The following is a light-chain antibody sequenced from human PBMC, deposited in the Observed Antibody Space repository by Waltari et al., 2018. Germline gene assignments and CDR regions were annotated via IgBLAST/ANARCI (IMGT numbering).Light chain of an antibody. V-gene: IGKV3-20*01. CDR3: QQCGSSPHT. J-gene: IGKJ4*01. CDR2: DAS. Sequence: EIVLTQSPGTLSLSPGERATRSCRASQSVSSTYLAWYQQKPAQAPTLLIYDASSSATGIPDRFSGSGSGTEFSLIISRLEPEDFGVYYCQQCGSSPHTFGGGTKVQIK. CDR1: QSVSSTY.